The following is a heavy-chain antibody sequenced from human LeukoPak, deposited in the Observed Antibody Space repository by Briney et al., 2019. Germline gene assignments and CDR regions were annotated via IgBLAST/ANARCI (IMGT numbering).Heavy chain of an antibody. CDR2: ISSISTYI. D-gene: IGHD3-22*01. Sequence: GGSLRLSCAASGFTFSSYSMNWVRQAPGKGLEWVSSISSISTYIYYADSVKGRFTVSRDNAKNSLYLQMNSLSAEDTAVYYCARDSTYYDSSGYYDYWGQGTLVTVSS. J-gene: IGHJ4*02. CDR1: GFTFSSYS. CDR3: ARDSTYYDSSGYYDY. V-gene: IGHV3-21*01.